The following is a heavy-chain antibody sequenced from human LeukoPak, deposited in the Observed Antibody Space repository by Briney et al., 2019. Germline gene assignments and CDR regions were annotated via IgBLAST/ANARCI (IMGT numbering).Heavy chain of an antibody. J-gene: IGHJ3*02. CDR2: INSDGSST. CDR3: ARDILSQGPDAFDI. Sequence: PGGSLRLSCAASGFTFSSYWMHWVRQAPGKGLVWVLRINSDGSSTSYADSVKGRFTISRDNAKNTLYLQMNSLRAEDTAVYYCARDILSQGPDAFDIWGQGTMVTVSS. CDR1: GFTFSSYW. D-gene: IGHD2/OR15-2a*01. V-gene: IGHV3-74*01.